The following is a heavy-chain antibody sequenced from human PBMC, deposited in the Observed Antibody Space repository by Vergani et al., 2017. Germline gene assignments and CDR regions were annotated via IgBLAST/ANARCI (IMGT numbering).Heavy chain of an antibody. CDR3: ARVIAAAGTGNNWFDP. V-gene: IGHV1-69*04. CDR1: GGTFSSYA. D-gene: IGHD6-13*01. CDR2: IIPILGIA. J-gene: IGHJ5*02. Sequence: QVQLVQSGAEVKKPGSSVKVSCKASGGTFSSYAISWVRQAPGQGLEWMGRIIPILGIANYAQKFQGRVTITADKSTSKAYMELSSLRSEDTAVYYCARVIAAAGTGNNWFDPWGQGTLVTVSS.